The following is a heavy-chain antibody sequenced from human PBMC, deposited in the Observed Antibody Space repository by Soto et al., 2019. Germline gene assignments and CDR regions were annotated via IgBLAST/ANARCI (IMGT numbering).Heavy chain of an antibody. J-gene: IGHJ5*02. CDR3: ARVLRGVVNWFDP. CDR1: GDTFTNFG. D-gene: IGHD3-10*01. Sequence: HLVQSGPEVKKPGASVTVSCKTSGDTFTNFGLSWVRQAPGQGLEWMGWIATDNSNKNYAQKFQGRLTLNTDTSTSTGYMELKSLEYDDTAVYYCARVLRGVVNWFDPWGQGTLVTVSS. V-gene: IGHV1-18*01. CDR2: IATDNSNK.